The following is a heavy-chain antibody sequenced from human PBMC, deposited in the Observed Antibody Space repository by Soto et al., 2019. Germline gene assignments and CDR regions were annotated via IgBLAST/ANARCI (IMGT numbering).Heavy chain of an antibody. Sequence: SETLSLTCAVYGGSFSGYYWSWIRQPPGKGLEWIGEINHSGSTNYNPSLKSRVPISVDTSKNQFSLKLSSVTAADTAVYYCARATKRVYYYDSSGYYLDYWGQGTLVTVSS. V-gene: IGHV4-34*01. CDR1: GGSFSGYY. J-gene: IGHJ4*02. CDR3: ARATKRVYYYDSSGYYLDY. D-gene: IGHD3-22*01. CDR2: INHSGST.